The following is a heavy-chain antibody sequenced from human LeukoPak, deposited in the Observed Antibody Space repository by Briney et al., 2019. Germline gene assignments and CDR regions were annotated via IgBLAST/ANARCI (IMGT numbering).Heavy chain of an antibody. Sequence: SVKVSCKASGGAFSSYAISWVRQAPGQGLEWMGGIIPIFGTANYAQKFQGRVTITADESTSTAYMELSSLRSEDTAVYYCASPLWSGYSDAFDIWGQGTMVTVSS. CDR3: ASPLWSGYSDAFDI. CDR1: GGAFSSYA. CDR2: IIPIFGTA. D-gene: IGHD3-3*01. V-gene: IGHV1-69*01. J-gene: IGHJ3*02.